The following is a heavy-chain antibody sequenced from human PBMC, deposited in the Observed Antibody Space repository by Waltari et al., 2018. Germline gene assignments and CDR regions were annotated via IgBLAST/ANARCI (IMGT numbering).Heavy chain of an antibody. CDR2: INHSGST. CDR1: GGSFSGYY. V-gene: IGHV4-34*01. Sequence: QVQLQQWGAGLLKPSETLSLTCAVYGGSFSGYYWSWIRQPPGKGLEWIGEINHSGSTNYNPSLKSRVTISVDTSKNQFSLKLSSVTAADTAVYYCARRWFGELLLFDYWGQGTLVTVSS. J-gene: IGHJ4*02. D-gene: IGHD3-10*01. CDR3: ARRWFGELLLFDY.